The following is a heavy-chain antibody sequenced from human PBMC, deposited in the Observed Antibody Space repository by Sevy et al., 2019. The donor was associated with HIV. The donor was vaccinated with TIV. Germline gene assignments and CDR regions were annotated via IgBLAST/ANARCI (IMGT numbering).Heavy chain of an antibody. V-gene: IGHV1-18*01. Sequence: ASVKVSCKASGYNFNNYGVSWVRQAPGQGLEWLGWINVYNGNTNYAQKVQGRATMTTDTSTNTAYMELRSLRSDDTAVYYCARTTYCSTTSCYNCYPDYWGQGTLVTVSS. D-gene: IGHD2-2*02. J-gene: IGHJ4*02. CDR1: GYNFNNYG. CDR2: INVYNGNT. CDR3: ARTTYCSTTSCYNCYPDY.